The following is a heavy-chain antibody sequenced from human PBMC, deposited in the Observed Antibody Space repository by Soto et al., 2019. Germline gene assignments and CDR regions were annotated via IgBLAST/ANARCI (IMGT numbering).Heavy chain of an antibody. CDR3: ARVSSGWWYFDY. CDR2: INWGS. D-gene: IGHD6-19*01. Sequence: SETLSLTCTVSGDSISSSSSVNYWGWIRQPPGEGLEWIASINWGSYSNPSLKSRITMSIDTSKTQFSLKLTSVTAADTAVYYCARVSSGWWYFDYWGQGTLVTVSS. CDR1: GDSISSSSSVNY. J-gene: IGHJ4*02. V-gene: IGHV4-39*07.